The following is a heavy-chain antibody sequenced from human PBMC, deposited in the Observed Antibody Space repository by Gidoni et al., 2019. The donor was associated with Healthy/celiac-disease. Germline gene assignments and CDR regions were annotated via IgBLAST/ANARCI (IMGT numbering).Heavy chain of an antibody. D-gene: IGHD4-17*01. CDR3: ARGTPDYGDYYYYYYMDV. Sequence: QVQLVQSGAEVKKPGASVKVSCKASGYTFPSQYIHWVRQAPGQGLEWMGIINPSGGSTSYAQKFQGRVTMTRDTSTSTVYMELSSLRSEDTAVYYCARGTPDYGDYYYYYYMDVWGKGTTVTVSS. CDR2: INPSGGST. CDR1: GYTFPSQY. J-gene: IGHJ6*03. V-gene: IGHV1-46*01.